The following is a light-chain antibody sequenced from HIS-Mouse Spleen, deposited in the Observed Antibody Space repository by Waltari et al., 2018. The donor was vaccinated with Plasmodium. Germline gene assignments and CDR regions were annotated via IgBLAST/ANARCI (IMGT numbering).Light chain of an antibody. CDR1: QGISSA. CDR2: DAS. J-gene: IGKJ5*01. Sequence: AIQLTQSPSSLSASVGDRFTITCRASQGISSALSWYQQKPGKATKRLIYDASSLESWVPSRFSGSGSGTDFTLTISSLQPEDFATYYCQQFNSYPQGTFGQGTRLEIK. V-gene: IGKV1-13*02. CDR3: QQFNSYPQGT.